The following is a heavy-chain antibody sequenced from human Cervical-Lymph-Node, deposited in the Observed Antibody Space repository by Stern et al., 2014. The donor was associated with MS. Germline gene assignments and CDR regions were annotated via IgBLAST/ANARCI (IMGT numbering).Heavy chain of an antibody. CDR2: IYYRGNT. CDR3: ARATAL. J-gene: IGHJ4*02. CDR1: GASITSYY. Sequence: VHLVESGPGLLRPSETLSLTCTVSGASITSYYWSWIRQPPGKGLEWIGYIYYRGNTNYNASLKGRVAISIGPSKTQFSLRLSSVTAADTAVYYCARATALWGQGTRVTVSS. V-gene: IGHV4-59*01.